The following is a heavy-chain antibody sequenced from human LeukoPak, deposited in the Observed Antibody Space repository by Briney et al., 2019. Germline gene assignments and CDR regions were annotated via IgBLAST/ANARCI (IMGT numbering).Heavy chain of an antibody. Sequence: SETLSLTCTVSGGSISSSSYYWGWIRQPPGKGLEWIGSIYYSGSTYYNPSLKSRVTISVDTSKNQFSLKLSSVTAADTAVYYCARGANYGSGSYLYYYYYYMDVWGKGTTVTVSS. CDR3: ARGANYGSGSYLYYYYYYMDV. J-gene: IGHJ6*03. V-gene: IGHV4-39*01. CDR1: GGSISSSSYY. D-gene: IGHD3-10*01. CDR2: IYYSGST.